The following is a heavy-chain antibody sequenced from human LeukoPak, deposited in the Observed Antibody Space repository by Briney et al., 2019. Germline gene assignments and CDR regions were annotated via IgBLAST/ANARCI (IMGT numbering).Heavy chain of an antibody. D-gene: IGHD3-22*01. CDR1: GGSISSYY. CDR3: ARAKAYDSSGYYYGYYFDY. Sequence: PSETLSLTCTVSGGSISSYYWSWIRQPAGKGLEWIGRIYTSGSTNYNPSLKSRVTMSVDTSKNQFSLKLSSVTAADTAVYYCARAKAYDSSGYYYGYYFDYWGQGTLVTVSS. J-gene: IGHJ4*02. V-gene: IGHV4-4*07. CDR2: IYTSGST.